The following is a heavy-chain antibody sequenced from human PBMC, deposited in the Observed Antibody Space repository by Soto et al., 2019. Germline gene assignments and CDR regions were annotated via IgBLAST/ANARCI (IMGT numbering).Heavy chain of an antibody. V-gene: IGHV1-69*13. J-gene: IGHJ6*02. D-gene: IGHD3-3*01. CDR1: GGTFSSYA. Sequence: GASVKVSCKASGGTFSSYAISCVLQSPVQWLEWMGGIIPIFGTANYAQKFQGRVTITADESTSTAYMELSSLRSEDTAVYYCARAGTIFGVEIPVGLDVWGQGTTVTVSS. CDR2: IIPIFGTA. CDR3: ARAGTIFGVEIPVGLDV.